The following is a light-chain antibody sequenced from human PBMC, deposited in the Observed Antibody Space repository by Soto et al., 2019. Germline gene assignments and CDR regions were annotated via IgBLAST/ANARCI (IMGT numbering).Light chain of an antibody. CDR2: EVS. CDR1: SSDVGGYNY. Sequence: QSALTQPASVSGSPGQSITISCTGTSSDVGGYNYVSWYQQHPGKAPKLMIYEVSNRPSGVPDRFSGSKSGNTASLTVSGLLPEDEADYYCASYAGSNKVFGTGTKLTVL. V-gene: IGLV2-8*01. CDR3: ASYAGSNKV. J-gene: IGLJ1*01.